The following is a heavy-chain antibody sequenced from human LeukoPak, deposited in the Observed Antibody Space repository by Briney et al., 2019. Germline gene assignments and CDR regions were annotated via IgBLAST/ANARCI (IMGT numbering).Heavy chain of an antibody. V-gene: IGHV4-34*01. CDR3: ARVRDYYYYYMDV. D-gene: IGHD3-22*01. CDR1: GGSFSGYY. J-gene: IGHJ6*03. Sequence: PSETLSLTCAVYGGSFSGYYWSWIRQPPGKGLEWIGEINHSGSTNYNPSLKSRVTISVDTSKNQFSLKLSSVTAADTAVYYCARVRDYYYYYMDVWGKGTTVTVSS. CDR2: INHSGST.